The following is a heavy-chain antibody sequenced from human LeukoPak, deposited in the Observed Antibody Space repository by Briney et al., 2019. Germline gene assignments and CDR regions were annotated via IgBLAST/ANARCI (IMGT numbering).Heavy chain of an antibody. J-gene: IGHJ4*02. D-gene: IGHD5-18*01. V-gene: IGHV4-39*01. CDR1: GGSISSSSYY. CDR2: IYYSGST. Sequence: PSETLSLTCTVSGGSISSSSYYWGWIRQPPGKGLEWIGSIYYSGSTYYSPSLKSRVTISVDTSKNQFSLKLSSVTAADTAVYYCASRTRLGDTAISESWGQGTLVTVSS. CDR3: ASRTRLGDTAISES.